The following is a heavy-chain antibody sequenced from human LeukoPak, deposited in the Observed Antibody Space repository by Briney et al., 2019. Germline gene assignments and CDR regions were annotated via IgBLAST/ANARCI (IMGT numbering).Heavy chain of an antibody. Sequence: GGSLRLSCAGSVFTFRTYNMNSVRQAPGKGLEWVSYISSSGSTKYYADSVKGRFTISRDNAHNSLYLQMNSLRDEDTAVYYCARDVTGYPCWGPGTLVTVSS. CDR1: VFTFRTYN. J-gene: IGHJ4*02. V-gene: IGHV3-48*02. CDR3: ARDVTGYPC. D-gene: IGHD5-12*01. CDR2: ISSSGSTK.